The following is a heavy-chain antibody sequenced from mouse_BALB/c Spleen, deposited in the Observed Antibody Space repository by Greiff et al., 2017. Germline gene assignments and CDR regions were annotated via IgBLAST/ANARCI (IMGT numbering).Heavy chain of an antibody. CDR1: GFSLSSYD. CDR2: IWTGGGT. CDR3: VRDRRGWFAY. J-gene: IGHJ3*01. Sequence: QVQLQQSGPGLVAPSQSLSITCTVSGFSLSSYDISWIRQPPGKGLEWLGVIWTGGGTNYNSAFMSRLSISKDNSKSQVFLKMNSLQTDDTAIYYCVRDRRGWFAYWGQGTLVTVSA. V-gene: IGHV2-9-2*01.